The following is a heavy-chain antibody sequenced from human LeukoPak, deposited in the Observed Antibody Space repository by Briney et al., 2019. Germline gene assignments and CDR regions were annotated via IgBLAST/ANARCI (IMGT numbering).Heavy chain of an antibody. CDR2: INYSGST. V-gene: IGHV4-59*01. J-gene: IGHJ3*02. Sequence: PSETLSLTCTVSGGSISSYYWNWIRHFPGKGLEWIGYINYSGSTNYNPSLKSRVTISVDTSKNQFSLKLSSVTAADTAVYYCARGTNDIAAFDIWGQGTMVTVSS. CDR1: GGSISSYY. D-gene: IGHD1-1*01. CDR3: ARGTNDIAAFDI.